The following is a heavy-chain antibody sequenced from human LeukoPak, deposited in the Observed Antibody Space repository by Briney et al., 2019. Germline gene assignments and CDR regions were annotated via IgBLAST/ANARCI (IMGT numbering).Heavy chain of an antibody. J-gene: IGHJ4*02. D-gene: IGHD5-24*01. CDR3: ARSHNVYFDY. V-gene: IGHV1-8*01. CDR2: MNPNSGNT. CDR1: GYTFTSYD. Sequence: HRASVKVSCKASGYTFTSYDINWVRQATGQGLEWMGWMNPNSGNTGYAQKFQGRVTMTRNTSISTAYMDLSSLRSDDTAVYYCARSHNVYFDYWGQGTLLTVTT.